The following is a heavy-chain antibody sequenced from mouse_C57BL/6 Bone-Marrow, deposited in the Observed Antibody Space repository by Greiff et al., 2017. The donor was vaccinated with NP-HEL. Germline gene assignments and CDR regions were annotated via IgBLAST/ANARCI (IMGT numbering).Heavy chain of an antibody. CDR3: ARGNWDGKDYFDY. CDR1: GYAFSSSW. V-gene: IGHV1-82*01. J-gene: IGHJ2*01. CDR2: IYPGDGDT. D-gene: IGHD4-1*01. Sequence: VKLQESGPELVKPGASVKISCKASGYAFSSSWMNWVKQRPGKGLEWIGRIYPGDGDTNYNGKFKGKATLTADKSSSTAYMQLSSLTSEDSAVYFCARGNWDGKDYFDYWGQGTTLTVSS.